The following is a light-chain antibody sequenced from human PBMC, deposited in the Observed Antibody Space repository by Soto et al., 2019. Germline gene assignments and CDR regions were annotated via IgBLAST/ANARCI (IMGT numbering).Light chain of an antibody. CDR3: SSYTSRATYV. J-gene: IGLJ1*01. CDR1: SSDIGAYNY. CDR2: DVS. V-gene: IGLV2-14*01. Sequence: QSALTQPASVSGSPGQSITISCTGTSSDIGAYNYVSWYQQHPGKAHKLMIYDVSNRPSGLSNRFSGSKSGNTASLTISGLQAEDEADYYCSSYTSRATYVFVTGTKVTVL.